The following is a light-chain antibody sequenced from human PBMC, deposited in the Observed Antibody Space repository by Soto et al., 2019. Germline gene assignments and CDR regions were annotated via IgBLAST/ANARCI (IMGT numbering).Light chain of an antibody. CDR2: KAS. V-gene: IGKV1-5*03. CDR1: QTISSW. Sequence: DIQMTQSPSTLSGSVGDRVTITCRASQTISSWLAWYQQKPGKAPKXLIYKASTLKSGVPSRFSGSGSGTELTITISSLQPDDVETYYGQHYNSYSEAFGQGTKVDI. CDR3: QHYNSYSEA. J-gene: IGKJ1*01.